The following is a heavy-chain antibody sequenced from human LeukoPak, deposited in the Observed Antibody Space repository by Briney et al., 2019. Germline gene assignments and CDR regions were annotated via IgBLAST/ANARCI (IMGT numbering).Heavy chain of an antibody. V-gene: IGHV4-59*08. CDR2: IYYSGST. D-gene: IGHD3-22*01. Sequence: PSETLSLTCTVSAYSRSSGYYWSWIRQPPGKGLEWIGYIYYSGSTNYNPSLKSRVTISVDTSKSQFSLKLTSVTAADTAVYYCARRRYTSGYLDYWGQGTLVTFSS. CDR1: AYSRSSGYY. J-gene: IGHJ4*02. CDR3: ARRRYTSGYLDY.